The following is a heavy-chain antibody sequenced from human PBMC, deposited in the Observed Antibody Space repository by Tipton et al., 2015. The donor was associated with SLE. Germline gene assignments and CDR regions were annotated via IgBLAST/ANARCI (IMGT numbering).Heavy chain of an antibody. CDR2: IYTSGST. D-gene: IGHD2-8*01. CDR3: VRLRSKVLIDY. V-gene: IGHV4-61*02. J-gene: IGHJ4*02. CDR1: GGSISSGSYY. Sequence: GLVKPSETLSLTCTVSGGSISSGSYYWSWIRQPAGKGLEWIGRIYTSGSTNYNPSLKSRVTISVDTSKNQFSLEVRSVTAAETAVYYCVRLRSKVLIDYWGQGTLVTVSS.